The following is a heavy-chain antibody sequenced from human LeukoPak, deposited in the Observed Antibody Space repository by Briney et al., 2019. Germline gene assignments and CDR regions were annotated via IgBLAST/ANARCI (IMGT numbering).Heavy chain of an antibody. Sequence: GGSLRLSCAASGFTFSSYAMSWVRQAPGKGLEWVSVISGSGGSTYYADSVKGRFTISRDNSKNSLYLQMNSLRAEDTAVYYCARALIGYYFDYWGQGTLVTVSS. CDR3: ARALIGYYFDY. CDR2: ISGSGGST. CDR1: GFTFSSYA. V-gene: IGHV3-23*01. D-gene: IGHD2-8*01. J-gene: IGHJ4*02.